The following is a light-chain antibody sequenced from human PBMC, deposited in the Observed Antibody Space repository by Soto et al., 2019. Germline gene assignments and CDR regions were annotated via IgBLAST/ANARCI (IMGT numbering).Light chain of an antibody. Sequence: EIVLTQSPGTLSLSPGERATLACRASQSVRSSFLTWYQQKPGQAPSLLIYGTYSRATGIQDRFSGSGSGTDFTLTIRRLEPEDFAVYYCKQYGSSPWTFGQGTKVDIK. J-gene: IGKJ1*01. V-gene: IGKV3-20*01. CDR3: KQYGSSPWT. CDR2: GTY. CDR1: QSVRSSF.